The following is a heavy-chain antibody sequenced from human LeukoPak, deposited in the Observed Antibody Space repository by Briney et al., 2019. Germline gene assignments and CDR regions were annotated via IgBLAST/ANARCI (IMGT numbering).Heavy chain of an antibody. Sequence: GASVKVSCKASGYTFTGYYMHWVRQAPGQGLEWMGWINPNSGGTNYAQKFQGRVTMTRDTSISTAYMELSSLRSEDTAVYYCARGDYDSSSYQFYWGQGTLVTVSS. CDR2: INPNSGGT. V-gene: IGHV1-2*02. CDR3: ARGDYDSSSYQFY. CDR1: GYTFTGYY. J-gene: IGHJ4*02. D-gene: IGHD6-13*01.